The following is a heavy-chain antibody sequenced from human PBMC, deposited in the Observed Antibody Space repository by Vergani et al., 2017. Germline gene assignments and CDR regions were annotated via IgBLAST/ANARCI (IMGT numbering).Heavy chain of an antibody. CDR2: ISDSGTTI. CDR1: GFTLSDYY. V-gene: IGHV3-11*04. CDR3: ARGLWDCTHIRCSPPSY. J-gene: IGHJ4*02. Sequence: QVQLVESGGGFVKPGGSLRLSCGASGFTLSDYYINWIRQAPGKGLEWISYISDSGTTIYYADSVEGRFTITRDNAKKSVYLQMNSLRAEDTAMYFCARGLWDCTHIRCSPPSYWGQGTQVTVSS. D-gene: IGHD2-8*01.